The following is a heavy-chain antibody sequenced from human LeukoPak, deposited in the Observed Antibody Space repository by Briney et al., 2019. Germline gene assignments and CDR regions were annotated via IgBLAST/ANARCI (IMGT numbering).Heavy chain of an antibody. CDR2: ISSSSSYI. J-gene: IGHJ5*02. CDR1: GFTFSSYW. V-gene: IGHV3-21*01. CDR3: ARGTRVCSATSCYPFDP. Sequence: PGGSLRLSCAASGFTFSSYWMSWVRQAAGKGLEWVSSISSSSSYIYYAHSVKGRFTISRDNAKNSLYLQMNSLRAEDTAVYYCARGTRVCSATSCYPFDPWGQGTLVTVSS. D-gene: IGHD2-2*01.